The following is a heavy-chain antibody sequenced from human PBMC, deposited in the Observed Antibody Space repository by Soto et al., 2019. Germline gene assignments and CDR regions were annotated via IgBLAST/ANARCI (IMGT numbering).Heavy chain of an antibody. Sequence: PSETLSLTCTVSGGSISSYYWSWIRQPPGKGLEWIGYIYYSGSTNYNPSLKSRVTISVDTSKNQFSLKLSSVTAADTAVYYCAREPTGYSSGWYDYWGQGTLVTVSS. D-gene: IGHD6-19*01. CDR2: IYYSGST. J-gene: IGHJ4*02. CDR1: GGSISSYY. V-gene: IGHV4-59*01. CDR3: AREPTGYSSGWYDY.